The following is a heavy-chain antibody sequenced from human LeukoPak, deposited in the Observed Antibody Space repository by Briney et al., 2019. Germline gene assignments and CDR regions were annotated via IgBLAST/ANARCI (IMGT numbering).Heavy chain of an antibody. D-gene: IGHD7-27*01. Sequence: PSETLSLTCTVSGGSISSYYWSWIRQPPGKGLEWIGYIYYSGSTNYNPSLESRVTISVDTSKNQFSLKLSSVTAADTAVYYCARAPWGDAFDIWGQGTMVTVSS. J-gene: IGHJ3*02. CDR1: GGSISSYY. V-gene: IGHV4-59*01. CDR2: IYYSGST. CDR3: ARAPWGDAFDI.